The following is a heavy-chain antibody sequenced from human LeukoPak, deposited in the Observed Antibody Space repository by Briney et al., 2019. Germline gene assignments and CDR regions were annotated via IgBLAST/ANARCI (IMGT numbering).Heavy chain of an antibody. Sequence: GGSLRLSCAASGFTVSSNYMSWVRQAPGKGLEWVSVIYSGGSTYYADSVKGRFTISRDISKNTLYLQMNSLRAEDTAVYYCASVSSSAGTPFDYWGQGTLVTVSS. CDR3: ASVSSSAGTPFDY. D-gene: IGHD1-14*01. CDR1: GFTVSSNY. V-gene: IGHV3-53*01. J-gene: IGHJ4*02. CDR2: IYSGGST.